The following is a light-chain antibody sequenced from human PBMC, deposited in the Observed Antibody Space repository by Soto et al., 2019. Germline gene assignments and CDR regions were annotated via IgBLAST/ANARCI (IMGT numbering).Light chain of an antibody. CDR2: GTG. CDR3: QQYRSTPHT. V-gene: IGKV3-20*01. CDR1: QSVSRSY. Sequence: EIVLTQSPGTLSLSPGQRATLSCRAIQSVSRSYLAWYQHKRGQAPSLLIFGTGSRATGIPDRFSGTGSGTDFTLIINRLEPEDFAAYYCQQYRSTPHTCGQGTKVDIK. J-gene: IGKJ2*01.